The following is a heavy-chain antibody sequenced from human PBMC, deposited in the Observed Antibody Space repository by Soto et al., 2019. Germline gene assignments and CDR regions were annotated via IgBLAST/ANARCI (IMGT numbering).Heavy chain of an antibody. J-gene: IGHJ4*02. Sequence: SETLSLTCTVSGGSISSGGYYWSWIRQHPGKGLEWIGYIYYSGSTYYNPSLKSRVTISVDTSKNQFSLKLSSVTAADTAVYYCARHGTLLGSSSWLYYFDYWGQGTLVTVSS. CDR2: IYYSGST. CDR3: ARHGTLLGSSSWLYYFDY. V-gene: IGHV4-31*03. CDR1: GGSISSGGYY. D-gene: IGHD6-13*01.